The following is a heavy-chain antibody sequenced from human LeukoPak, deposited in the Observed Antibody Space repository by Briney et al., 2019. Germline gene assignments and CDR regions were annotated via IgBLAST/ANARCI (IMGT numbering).Heavy chain of an antibody. D-gene: IGHD3-10*01. J-gene: IGHJ3*02. Sequence: ASVKVSCKASGYTFTSYGISWVRQAPGQGLEWMGWISAYNGNTNYAQKLQGRVTMTTDTSTSTAYMELRSLRSDDTAVYYCARDDRVLLWFGELLSAPLAFDIWGQGTMVTVSS. CDR2: ISAYNGNT. V-gene: IGHV1-18*01. CDR3: ARDDRVLLWFGELLSAPLAFDI. CDR1: GYTFTSYG.